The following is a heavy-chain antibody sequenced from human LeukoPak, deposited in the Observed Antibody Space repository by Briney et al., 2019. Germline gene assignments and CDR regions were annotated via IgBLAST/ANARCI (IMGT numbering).Heavy chain of an antibody. CDR3: ARGKLNIVVVPAAPTNWFDP. J-gene: IGHJ5*02. D-gene: IGHD2-2*01. V-gene: IGHV4-31*03. CDR2: IYYSGST. CDR1: GGSISSGGYY. Sequence: PSETLSLTCTVSGGSISSGGYYWSWIRQHPGKGLEWIGYIYYSGSTYYNPSLKSRVTISVDTSKNQFSLKLSSVTAADTAVYYCARGKLNIVVVPAAPTNWFDPWGQGTLVTVSS.